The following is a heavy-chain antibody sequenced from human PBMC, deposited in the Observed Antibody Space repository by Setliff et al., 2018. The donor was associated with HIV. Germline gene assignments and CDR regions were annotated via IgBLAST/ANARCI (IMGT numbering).Heavy chain of an antibody. Sequence: SETLSLTCTVSGGSIGSGYYYWSWIRQPAGKGLEWIGHIYTSGSTNYNPSLKSRVTISVDTSKNQFSLKLSSVTAADTAVYYCAKGVAGLQYYYYYMDVWGKGTTVTVS. D-gene: IGHD6-19*01. CDR1: GGSIGSGYYY. CDR3: AKGVAGLQYYYYYMDV. V-gene: IGHV4-61*09. J-gene: IGHJ6*03. CDR2: IYTSGST.